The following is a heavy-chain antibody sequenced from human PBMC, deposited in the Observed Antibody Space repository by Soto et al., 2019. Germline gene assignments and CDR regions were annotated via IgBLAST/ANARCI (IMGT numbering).Heavy chain of an antibody. D-gene: IGHD3-9*01. CDR3: ARGRVLRLYYNILTGSGFAFDI. V-gene: IGHV4-34*01. CDR2: INHSGST. Sequence: PSETLSLTCAVYGGSFSGYYWSWIRPPPGKGLEWIGEINHSGSTNYNPSLKSRVTLSVDTSKNQFSLKLSSVTAADTAVYYCARGRVLRLYYNILTGSGFAFDIWGQGTMVTVSS. J-gene: IGHJ3*02. CDR1: GGSFSGYY.